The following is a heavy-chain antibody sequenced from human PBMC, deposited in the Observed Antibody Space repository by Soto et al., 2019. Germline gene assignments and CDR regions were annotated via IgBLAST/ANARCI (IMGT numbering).Heavy chain of an antibody. Sequence: GGSLRLSCAASGFTFSSYAMHWVRQAPGKGLEWVAVILYDGSNKYYADSVKGRFTISRDNSKNTLYLQMNSLRAEDTAVYYCAKDPGYGDYADWFDPWGQGTLVTVSS. CDR2: ILYDGSNK. V-gene: IGHV3-30-3*01. D-gene: IGHD4-17*01. CDR1: GFTFSSYA. CDR3: AKDPGYGDYADWFDP. J-gene: IGHJ5*02.